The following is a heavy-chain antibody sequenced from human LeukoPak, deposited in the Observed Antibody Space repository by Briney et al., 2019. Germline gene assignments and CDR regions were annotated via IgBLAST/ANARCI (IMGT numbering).Heavy chain of an antibody. CDR3: AGDRWRGAPDYFDC. V-gene: IGHV3-30*03. CDR1: GFSLTHDA. J-gene: IGHJ4*02. D-gene: IGHD1-26*01. CDR2: VSKDTVTK. Sequence: GTSLRLSCAASGFSLTHDAIHWVRQAPGKGLEWVAVVSKDTVTKFYRDSVKGRFTVSTDSSKNTVYLQMTGLRSEDTAVYYCAGDRWRGAPDYFDCWGPGTLVTVSS.